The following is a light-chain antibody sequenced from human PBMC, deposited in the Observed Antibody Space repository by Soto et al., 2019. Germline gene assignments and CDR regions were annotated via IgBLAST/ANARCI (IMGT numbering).Light chain of an antibody. CDR2: DVS. CDR3: CSYAGDSYV. Sequence: QSALTQPASVSGSPGQSITISCTGTSSDVGNYNLVSWYQQHPGKAPKLMIYDVSQRPSGVSNRFSGSKSGNTASLTISGLQADDEADYYCCSYAGDSYVFGTGTKVTVL. CDR1: SSDVGNYNL. J-gene: IGLJ1*01. V-gene: IGLV2-23*02.